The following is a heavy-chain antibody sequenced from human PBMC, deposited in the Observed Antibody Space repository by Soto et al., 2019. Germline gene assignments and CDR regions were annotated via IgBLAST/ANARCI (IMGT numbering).Heavy chain of an antibody. CDR1: GGSISSGGYY. D-gene: IGHD3-10*01. CDR3: ARAGLLWFGELVQYNWFDP. J-gene: IGHJ5*02. V-gene: IGHV4-31*03. CDR2: IYYSGST. Sequence: PSETLSLTCTVSGGSISSGGYYWSWIRQHPXKGLEWIGYIYYSGSTYYNPSLKSRVTISVDTSKNQFSLKLSSVTAADTAVYYRARAGLLWFGELVQYNWFDPWGQGTLVTVSS.